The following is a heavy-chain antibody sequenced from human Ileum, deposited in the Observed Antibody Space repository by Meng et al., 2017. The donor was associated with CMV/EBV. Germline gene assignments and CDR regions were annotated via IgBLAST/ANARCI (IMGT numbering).Heavy chain of an antibody. V-gene: IGHV4-39*07. CDR2: ISYSGNT. D-gene: IGHD6-13*01. J-gene: IGHJ4*02. CDR3: AREPPSGQQLD. CDR1: GGPISSPPYF. Sequence: HRQLPPSRPGPVNPSATLSLTSTLSGGPISSPPYFWGWIRQPQGKGLEWIATISYSGNTYYNPSLKSPVTISLDTSKNQFSLKLTSVTAADTAVYYCAREPPSGQQLDWGQGTLVTVSS.